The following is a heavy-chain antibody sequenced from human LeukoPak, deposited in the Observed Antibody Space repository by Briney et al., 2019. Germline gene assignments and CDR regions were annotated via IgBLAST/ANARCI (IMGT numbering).Heavy chain of an antibody. CDR2: ISSSGSTI. Sequence: GGSLRLSCAASGFTFSSYEMNWVRQAPGKGLEWVSYISSSGSTIYYADSVKGRFTISRDNSKNTLYLQMNSLRAEDTAVFYCAKRIAAAGTHYYFDYWGQGTLVTVSS. V-gene: IGHV3-48*03. CDR1: GFTFSSYE. D-gene: IGHD6-13*01. J-gene: IGHJ4*02. CDR3: AKRIAAAGTHYYFDY.